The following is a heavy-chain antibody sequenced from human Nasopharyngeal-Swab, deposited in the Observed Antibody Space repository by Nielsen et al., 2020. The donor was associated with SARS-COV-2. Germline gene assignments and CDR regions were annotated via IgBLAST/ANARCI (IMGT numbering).Heavy chain of an antibody. Sequence: GESLKISCAASGFTFSSYAMHWVRQAPGKGLEWVAVISYDGSNKYYADSVKGRFTISRDNSKNTLHLQMNSLRAEDTAVYYCARDLPENNYYGMDVWGQGTTVTVSS. V-gene: IGHV3-30*04. J-gene: IGHJ6*02. CDR3: ARDLPENNYYGMDV. CDR2: ISYDGSNK. D-gene: IGHD2/OR15-2a*01. CDR1: GFTFSSYA.